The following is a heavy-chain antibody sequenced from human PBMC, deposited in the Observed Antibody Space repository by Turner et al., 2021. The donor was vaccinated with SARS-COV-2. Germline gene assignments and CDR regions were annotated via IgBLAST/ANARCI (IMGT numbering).Heavy chain of an antibody. CDR1: GFTVSSNY. D-gene: IGHD4-17*01. CDR2: IYSGGCT. Sequence: DVQLVESGGGLIQPGGSLSLSCSASGFTVSSNYMSWVRQAPGKGLEWVSVIYSGGCTFYADSVKGRFTISRDNSRNTLYLQSNSLRAEDTAVYYCARDYGDYYFDYWGQGTLVTVSS. J-gene: IGHJ4*02. CDR3: ARDYGDYYFDY. V-gene: IGHV3-53*01.